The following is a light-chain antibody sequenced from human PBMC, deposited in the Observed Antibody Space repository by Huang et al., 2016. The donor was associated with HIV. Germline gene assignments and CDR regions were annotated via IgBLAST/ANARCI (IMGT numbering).Light chain of an antibody. V-gene: IGKV2D-29*02. CDR2: EVS. CDR1: HRLLHSDGNTY. Sequence: DIVMTQTPLSLSVVPGQTASISCRSTHRLLHSDGNTYLYWYVQKPGQSPQLLIYEVSNRFSGMPDRFSGSGSGTDFTLTISRVEADDVGVYYCMQSIHLWTFGQGTKVEIK. J-gene: IGKJ1*01. CDR3: MQSIHLWT.